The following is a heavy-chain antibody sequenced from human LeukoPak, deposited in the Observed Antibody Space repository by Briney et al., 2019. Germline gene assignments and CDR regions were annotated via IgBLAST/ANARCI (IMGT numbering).Heavy chain of an antibody. V-gene: IGHV4-4*07. D-gene: IGHD3-10*01. J-gene: IGHJ4*02. Sequence: PSETLSLTCTVSGGSIGNYYWNWIRQPAGKGLEWIGRISTSGTTNYHPSLKSRVTLSLDTSKNQFSLNLRSVTAADTAIYFCARRHPYYYGSGTYSREDRGQGTLVTVSS. CDR1: GGSIGNYY. CDR3: ARRHPYYYGSGTYSRED. CDR2: ISTSGTT.